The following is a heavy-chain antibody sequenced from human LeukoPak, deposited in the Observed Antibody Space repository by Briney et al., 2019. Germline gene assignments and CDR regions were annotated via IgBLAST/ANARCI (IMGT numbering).Heavy chain of an antibody. V-gene: IGHV3-66*01. CDR1: GFTVSSNY. Sequence: GGSLRLSCAASGFTVSSNYMSWVRQAPGKGLEWVSVIYSGGSTYYADSVKGRFTISRDNAKNSLYLQMNSLRAEDTAVYYCARDRGSYFASGSSYFDYWGQGNLVTVSP. CDR2: IYSGGST. CDR3: ARDRGSYFASGSSYFDY. J-gene: IGHJ4*02. D-gene: IGHD3-10*01.